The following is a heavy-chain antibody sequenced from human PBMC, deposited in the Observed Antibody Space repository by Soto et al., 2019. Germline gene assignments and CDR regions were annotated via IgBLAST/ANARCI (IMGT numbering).Heavy chain of an antibody. Sequence: PGGSLRLSCAASGFTFSSYSMNWVRQAPGKGLEWVSYISSSSSTIYYADSVKGRFTISRDNAKNSLYLQMNSLRAEDAAVYYCARVPQDILTGWWGTSDYWGQGTLVTVSS. V-gene: IGHV3-48*01. J-gene: IGHJ4*02. CDR2: ISSSSSTI. CDR1: GFTFSSYS. CDR3: ARVPQDILTGWWGTSDY. D-gene: IGHD3-9*01.